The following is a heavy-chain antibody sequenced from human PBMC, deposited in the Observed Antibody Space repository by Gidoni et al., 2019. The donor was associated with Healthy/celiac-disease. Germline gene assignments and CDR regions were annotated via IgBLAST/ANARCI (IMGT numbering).Heavy chain of an antibody. CDR3: ARGTDYYGSSGQPPDY. Sequence: QVQLVESGGGVVQPGRSLRLSCAASGFNFSSYGMHWVRQAPGKGLEWVAVISYDGSNKYYADSVKGRFTISRDNSKNTLYLQMNSLRAEDTAVYYCARGTDYYGSSGQPPDYWGQGTLVTVSS. CDR2: ISYDGSNK. CDR1: GFNFSSYG. J-gene: IGHJ4*02. D-gene: IGHD3-22*01. V-gene: IGHV3-30*03.